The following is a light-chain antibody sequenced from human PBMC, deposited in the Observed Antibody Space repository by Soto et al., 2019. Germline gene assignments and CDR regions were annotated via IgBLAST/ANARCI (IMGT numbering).Light chain of an antibody. CDR1: SSDVGGYNY. V-gene: IGLV2-14*03. Sequence: QSALTQPPSASGSPGQSDTISCTGTSSDVGGYNYVSWYQHHPGKAPKLMIYDVSNRPSGVSNRFSGSKSGNTASLTISGLQPEDEADYYCSSYTTSNTRQIVFGTGTKVTVL. J-gene: IGLJ1*01. CDR2: DVS. CDR3: SSYTTSNTRQIV.